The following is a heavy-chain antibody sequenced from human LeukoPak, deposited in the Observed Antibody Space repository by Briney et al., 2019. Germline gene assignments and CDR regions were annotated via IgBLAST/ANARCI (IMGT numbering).Heavy chain of an antibody. V-gene: IGHV3-33*08. Sequence: GGSLRLSCAASGFTFSSYGMHWVRQAPGKGLEWVAVIWYDGSNKYYADSVKGRFTISRDNSKNTLYLQMNSLRAEDTAVYYCAREAYYYGSGDYWGQGTLVTVSS. CDR3: AREAYYYGSGDY. CDR1: GFTFSSYG. CDR2: IWYDGSNK. J-gene: IGHJ4*02. D-gene: IGHD3-10*01.